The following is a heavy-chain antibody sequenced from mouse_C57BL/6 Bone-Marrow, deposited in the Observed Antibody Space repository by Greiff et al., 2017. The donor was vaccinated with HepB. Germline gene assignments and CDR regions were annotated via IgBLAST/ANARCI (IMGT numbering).Heavy chain of an antibody. CDR1: GFNIKDYY. CDR3: TLYGNYLYYYAMDY. J-gene: IGHJ4*01. Sequence: VQLQQSGAELVRPGASVKLSCTASGFNIKDYYMHWVKQRPEQGLEWIGRIDPEDGDTEYAPTFQGKATMTADTASNTAYLQLSSLTSEDTAVYYCTLYGNYLYYYAMDYWGQGTSVTVSS. D-gene: IGHD2-1*01. CDR2: IDPEDGDT. V-gene: IGHV14-1*01.